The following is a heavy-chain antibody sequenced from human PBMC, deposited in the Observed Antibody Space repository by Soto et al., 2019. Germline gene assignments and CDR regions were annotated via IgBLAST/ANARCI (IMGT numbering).Heavy chain of an antibody. CDR1: GFTFSSYS. CDR2: ISSSSSYI. V-gene: IGHV3-21*01. CDR3: ARDGLPEQWLPQGCWFDP. J-gene: IGHJ5*02. D-gene: IGHD6-19*01. Sequence: PGGSLRLSCAASGFTFSSYSMNWVRQAPGKGLEWVSSISSSSSYIYYADSVKGRFTIARDNAKNSLYLQMNSLRAEDTAVYYCARDGLPEQWLPQGCWFDPWGQGTLVTVSS.